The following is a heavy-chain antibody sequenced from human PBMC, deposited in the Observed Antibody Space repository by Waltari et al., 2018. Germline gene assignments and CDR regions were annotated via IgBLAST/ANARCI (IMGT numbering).Heavy chain of an antibody. V-gene: IGHV7-4-1*02. D-gene: IGHD2-2*01. CDR1: GYNIKNYV. CDR3: ARSKEDDIVIVPPGLDS. Sequence: QVLLAQSVSELKRPGAAVHVSCKASGYNIKNYVINGVRQAPGQGLEWMGGFDINTGNPTYAQGFSALFVLYLDTSVNTAYLQFSSRTTEDTAIYYCARSKEDDIVIVPPGLDSWGQGTRVTVVS. CDR2: FDINTGNP. J-gene: IGHJ4*02.